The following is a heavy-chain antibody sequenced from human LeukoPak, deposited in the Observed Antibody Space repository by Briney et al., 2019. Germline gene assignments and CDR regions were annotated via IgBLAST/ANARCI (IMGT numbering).Heavy chain of an antibody. CDR3: ARATVVSARPPYFDY. CDR2: IYYSGST. CDR1: GGSISSYY. D-gene: IGHD4-23*01. J-gene: IGHJ4*02. V-gene: IGHV4-59*01. Sequence: SETLSLTCTVSGGSISSYYWSWIRQPPGKGLEWIGYIYYSGSTNYNPSLKSRVTISVDTSKNQFSLKLSSVTAADTAVYYCARATVVSARPPYFDYWGQGTLVTVSS.